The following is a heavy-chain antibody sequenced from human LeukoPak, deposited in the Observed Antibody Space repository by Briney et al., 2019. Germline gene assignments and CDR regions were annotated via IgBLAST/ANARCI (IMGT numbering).Heavy chain of an antibody. CDR1: GFTFSSYG. D-gene: IGHD3-10*01. Sequence: GGSLRLSCAASGFTFSSYGMHWVRQAPGKGLEWVAVIWYDGSNKYYADSVKGRFTISRDNSKNTLYLQMNSLRAEDTAVYYCARPWFGGYYYGMDVWGQGTTVTVSS. V-gene: IGHV3-33*01. CDR3: ARPWFGGYYYGMDV. CDR2: IWYDGSNK. J-gene: IGHJ6*02.